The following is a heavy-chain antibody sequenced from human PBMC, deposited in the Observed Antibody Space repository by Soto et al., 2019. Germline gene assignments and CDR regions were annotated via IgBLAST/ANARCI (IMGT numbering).Heavy chain of an antibody. D-gene: IGHD1-20*01. CDR3: ARITVRHLDY. CDR2: IDYSGTA. CDR1: SGSISVTNVF. J-gene: IGHJ4*02. Sequence: PSLPCTVSSGSISVTNVFWGWVRQTPGKGLEWIGNIDYSGTAYFSPSLATRVTLHVDTSKNQFSLTLYSVTSADTAVYYCARITVRHLDYWGQGILVTVSS. V-gene: IGHV4-39*01.